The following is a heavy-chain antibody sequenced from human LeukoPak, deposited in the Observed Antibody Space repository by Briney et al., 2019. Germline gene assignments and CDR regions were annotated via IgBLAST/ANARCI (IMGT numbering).Heavy chain of an antibody. CDR2: IYYSGST. D-gene: IGHD3-22*01. CDR3: ARASSYSSGYYFGY. CDR1: GGSISSYY. V-gene: IGHV4-59*01. J-gene: IGHJ4*02. Sequence: SETLSLTCTVSGGSISSYYWSWIRQPPGKGLEWIGYIYYSGSTNYNPSLKSRATISVDTSKNQFSLKLSSVTAADTAVYYCARASSYSSGYYFGYWGQGTLVTVSS.